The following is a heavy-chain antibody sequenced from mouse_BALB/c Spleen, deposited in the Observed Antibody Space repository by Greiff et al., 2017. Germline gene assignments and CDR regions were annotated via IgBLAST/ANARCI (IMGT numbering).Heavy chain of an antibody. CDR1: GFTFSSYG. V-gene: IGHV5-6*01. CDR2: ISSGGSYT. J-gene: IGHJ2*01. Sequence: EVQLVESGGDLVKPGGSLKLSCAASGFTFSSYGMSWVRQTPDKRLEWVATISSGGSYTYYPDSVKGRFTISRDNAKNTLYLQMSSLKSEDTAMYYCARHGYPDYWGQGTTLTVSS. CDR3: ARHGYPDY.